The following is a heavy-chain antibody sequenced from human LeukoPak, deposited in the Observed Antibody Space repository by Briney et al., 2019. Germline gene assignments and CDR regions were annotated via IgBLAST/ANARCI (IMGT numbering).Heavy chain of an antibody. V-gene: IGHV3-21*01. CDR1: GFTFSSYS. CDR2: ISSSSSYI. CDR3: AREHRYSSGWYRGGNWFDP. Sequence: GGSLRLSCAASGFTFSSYSMNWVRQAPGKGLEWVSSISSSSSYIYYADSVKGRFTISRDNAKNSLYLQMNRLRAEDTAVDYCAREHRYSSGWYRGGNWFDPWGQGTLVTVSS. J-gene: IGHJ5*02. D-gene: IGHD6-19*01.